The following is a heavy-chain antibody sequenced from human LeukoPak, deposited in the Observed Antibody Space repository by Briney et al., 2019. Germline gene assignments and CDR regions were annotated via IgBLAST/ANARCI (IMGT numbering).Heavy chain of an antibody. J-gene: IGHJ4*02. Sequence: GGSLRLYCSAFGFTFSSYAMHWVHKAPGKGLEYVSSISSNGGSTYYAHSVPGRFTISRDNSKNTLYLQLSSLRAEDTAVYYCVNAISLKLLPPRPDYWGQGTLVTVSS. CDR1: GFTFSSYA. CDR3: VNAISLKLLPPRPDY. CDR2: ISSNGGST. V-gene: IGHV3-64D*06. D-gene: IGHD2-15*01.